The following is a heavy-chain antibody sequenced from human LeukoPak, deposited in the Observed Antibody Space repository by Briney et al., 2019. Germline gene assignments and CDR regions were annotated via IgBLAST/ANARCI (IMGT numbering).Heavy chain of an antibody. CDR1: GFTFSSYA. Sequence: PGGSLGLSCAASGFTFSSYAMSWVRQAPGKGLEWVSTISESGGDTYDADSVKGRFTISRDNSKNTLYLHMNSLRAEDTAVYHCATRVLVGNKYFDYWGQGTLVTVSS. CDR2: ISESGGDT. D-gene: IGHD2/OR15-2a*01. CDR3: ATRVLVGNKYFDY. J-gene: IGHJ4*02. V-gene: IGHV3-23*01.